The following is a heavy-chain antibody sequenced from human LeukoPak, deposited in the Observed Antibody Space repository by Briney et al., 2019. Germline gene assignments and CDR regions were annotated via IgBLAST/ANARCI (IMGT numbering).Heavy chain of an antibody. D-gene: IGHD6-13*01. V-gene: IGHV3-9*01. CDR1: GFTFDDYA. CDR2: INWNSGNI. Sequence: GGSLRLSCAASGFTFDDYAMHWVRQAPGKGLEWVSAINWNSGNIYYADSVKGRFTISRDNAKNSLYLQMNSLRAEDTAVYYCARIVAAAAPPEGYWGQGTLVTVSS. CDR3: ARIVAAAAPPEGY. J-gene: IGHJ4*02.